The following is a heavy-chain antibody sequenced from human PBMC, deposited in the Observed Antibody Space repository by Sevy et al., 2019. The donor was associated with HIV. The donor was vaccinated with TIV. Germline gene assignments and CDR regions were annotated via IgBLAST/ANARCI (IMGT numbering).Heavy chain of an antibody. CDR1: GYTFTRYW. CDR2: IYPGDSTT. Sequence: GESLKISCKASGYTFTRYWIGWVRQMPGKGLEWMGIIYPGDSTTRYSPSFQGQFTISADKSISTAYLQWSSLKALDIAMFYRAILFALSGYYTPTYFCDSWGQGTLVTVSS. CDR3: AILFALSGYYTPTYFCDS. V-gene: IGHV5-51*01. D-gene: IGHD3-22*01. J-gene: IGHJ4*02.